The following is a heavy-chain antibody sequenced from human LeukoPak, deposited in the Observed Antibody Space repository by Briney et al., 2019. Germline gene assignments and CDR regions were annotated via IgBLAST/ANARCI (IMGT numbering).Heavy chain of an antibody. CDR2: VCYSGGT. D-gene: IGHD6-6*01. CDR1: GGSIRSYF. J-gene: IGHJ4*02. CDR3: ARRPDGTSHFDY. V-gene: IGHV4-59*08. Sequence: SETLSLTCTVSGGSIRSYFWSWIRQPPGKGLEWIGYVCYSGGTNYNPSLKSRVTISVDTSKEQFSLKLSSVTAADTAVYYCARRPDGTSHFDYWGQGTLVTVSS.